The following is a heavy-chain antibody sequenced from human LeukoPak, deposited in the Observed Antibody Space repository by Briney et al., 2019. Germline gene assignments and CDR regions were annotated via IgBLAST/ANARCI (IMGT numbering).Heavy chain of an antibody. CDR3: ARGDWAPFDY. V-gene: IGHV3-7*01. Sequence: GGSLRLSCAASGFTFSDYWMNWVRQAPGKGLEWVANIDQDGSSEYYVGSVQGRFTISRDNAKNSLYLQMNSLRAEDTAVYYCARGDWAPFDYWGQGSLLTVSS. CDR1: GFTFSDYW. CDR2: IDQDGSSE. J-gene: IGHJ4*02. D-gene: IGHD2-21*02.